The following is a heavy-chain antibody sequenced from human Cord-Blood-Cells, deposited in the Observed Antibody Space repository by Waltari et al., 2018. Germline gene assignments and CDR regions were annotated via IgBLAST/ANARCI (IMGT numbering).Heavy chain of an antibody. CDR2: IYYSGST. J-gene: IGHJ4*02. Sequence: QVQLQESGPGLVKPSQTLSLTCTVSGGSISSGGYYWRWLRQHPGKGLEWIGYIYYSGSTYYNPSLKSRVTISVDTSKNQFSLKLSSVTAADTAVYYCARSRRVGSGWYDYWGQGTLVTVSS. CDR1: GGSISSGGYY. D-gene: IGHD6-19*01. V-gene: IGHV4-31*03. CDR3: ARSRRVGSGWYDY.